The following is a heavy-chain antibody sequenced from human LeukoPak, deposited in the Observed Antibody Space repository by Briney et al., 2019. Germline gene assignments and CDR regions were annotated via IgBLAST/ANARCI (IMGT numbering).Heavy chain of an antibody. CDR2: INPNSGGT. J-gene: IGHJ4*02. D-gene: IGHD3-16*02. Sequence: ASVKVSCKASGYTFTGYYMHWVRQAPGQGLEWMGWINPNSGGTNYAQKFQGRVTMTRDTSINTAYMELSRLRSDDTAVYYCARGYDYVWGSYRYFDYWGQGTLVTVSS. CDR3: ARGYDYVWGSYRYFDY. V-gene: IGHV1-2*02. CDR1: GYTFTGYY.